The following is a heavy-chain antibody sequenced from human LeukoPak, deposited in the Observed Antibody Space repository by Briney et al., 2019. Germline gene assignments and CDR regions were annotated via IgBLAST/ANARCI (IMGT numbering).Heavy chain of an antibody. Sequence: HSQTLSLTCAVSGGSISSGDYSWSWIRPPPGKGLEWIGYIHHSGSTYYNPSLRTRVTISVDRSKNQFSLNLISLTAADTAVYYCARDSSGGDWPRFDPWGQGTLVTVSS. D-gene: IGHD2-21*02. CDR1: GGSISSGDYS. J-gene: IGHJ5*02. CDR2: IHHSGST. V-gene: IGHV4-30-2*01. CDR3: ARDSSGGDWPRFDP.